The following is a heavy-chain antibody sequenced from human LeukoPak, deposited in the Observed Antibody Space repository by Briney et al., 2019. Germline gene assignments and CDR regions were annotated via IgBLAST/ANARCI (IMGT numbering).Heavy chain of an antibody. D-gene: IGHD2-2*01. Sequence: SQTLSLTCTVSGGSISSGSYYWSWIRQPAGKGLEWIGRIYTSGSTNYNPSLKSRVTISVDKSKNQFSLKLSSVTAADTAVYYCARTYCSSTSCHLAFDIWGQGTMVTVSS. CDR3: ARTYCSSTSCHLAFDI. CDR2: IYTSGST. V-gene: IGHV4-61*02. CDR1: GGSISSGSYY. J-gene: IGHJ3*02.